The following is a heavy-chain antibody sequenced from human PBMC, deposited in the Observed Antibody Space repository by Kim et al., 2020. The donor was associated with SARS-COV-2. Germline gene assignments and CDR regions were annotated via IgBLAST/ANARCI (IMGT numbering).Heavy chain of an antibody. Sequence: GGSLRLSCAASGFTFSSYEMNWVRQAPGKGLEWVSYISSSGSTIYYADSVKGRFTISRDNAKNSLYLQMNSLRAEDTAVYYCARGRGGPLWFGELFSGGMDVWGQGTTVTVSS. CDR1: GFTFSSYE. V-gene: IGHV3-48*03. D-gene: IGHD3-10*01. J-gene: IGHJ6*02. CDR2: ISSSGSTI. CDR3: ARGRGGPLWFGELFSGGMDV.